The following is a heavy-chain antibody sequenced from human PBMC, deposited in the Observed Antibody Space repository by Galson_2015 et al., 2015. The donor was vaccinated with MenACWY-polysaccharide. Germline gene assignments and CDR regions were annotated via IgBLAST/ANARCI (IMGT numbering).Heavy chain of an antibody. Sequence: SLRLSCAASGFTFTKYAMHWVRQAPGKGLEWVSTISTGGGTTYFVDSVKGRFTISRDNSKNTLHLQMNSLRAEDTAVYYCAKRGDSSWSSFDYWGQGILVTVSS. CDR1: GFTFTKYA. V-gene: IGHV3-23*01. CDR2: ISTGGGTT. J-gene: IGHJ4*02. CDR3: AKRGDSSWSSFDY. D-gene: IGHD6-6*01.